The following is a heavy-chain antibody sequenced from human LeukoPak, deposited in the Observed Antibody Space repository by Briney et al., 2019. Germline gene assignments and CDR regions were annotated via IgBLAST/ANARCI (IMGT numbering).Heavy chain of an antibody. CDR3: TRAKDNSGRDGFDI. Sequence: GGSLRLSCAASGFTFSSYSMNWVRQAPGKGLEWVSSISSSSSYIYYADSVKGRFTISRDNAKNSLYLQMNSLRAEDTAVYYCTRAKDNSGRDGFDIWGQGTVVTVSS. CDR1: GFTFSSYS. CDR2: ISSSSSYI. J-gene: IGHJ3*02. V-gene: IGHV3-21*01. D-gene: IGHD6-19*01.